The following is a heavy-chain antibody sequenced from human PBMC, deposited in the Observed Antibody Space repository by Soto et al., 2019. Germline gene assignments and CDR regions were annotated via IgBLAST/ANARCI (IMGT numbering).Heavy chain of an antibody. Sequence: QVTLKESGPVLVKPTETLTLTCTVSGFSLSNARMGVSWIRQPPGKALEWLAHIFSNDEKSYSTSLKSRLTISKDTSKSQVVLTMTNMDPVDTATYYCARTFLDYGDYASTRGWFDPWGQGTLVTVSS. CDR2: IFSNDEK. D-gene: IGHD4-17*01. V-gene: IGHV2-26*01. CDR3: ARTFLDYGDYASTRGWFDP. J-gene: IGHJ5*02. CDR1: GFSLSNARMG.